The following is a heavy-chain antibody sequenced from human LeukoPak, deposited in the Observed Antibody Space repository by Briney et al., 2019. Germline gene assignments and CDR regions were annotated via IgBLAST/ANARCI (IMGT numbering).Heavy chain of an antibody. CDR2: ISYDGSNK. D-gene: IGHD4-17*01. Sequence: GGSLRLSCAASGFTFSSYGIHWVRQAPGKGLEWVAVISYDGSNKHYADSVKGRFTISRDNSKNTLYLQMNSLRAEDTAVYYCAKDYVHGDLLRIYYHYDGMDVWGQGTTVTVSS. CDR3: AKDYVHGDLLRIYYHYDGMDV. J-gene: IGHJ6*02. CDR1: GFTFSSYG. V-gene: IGHV3-30*18.